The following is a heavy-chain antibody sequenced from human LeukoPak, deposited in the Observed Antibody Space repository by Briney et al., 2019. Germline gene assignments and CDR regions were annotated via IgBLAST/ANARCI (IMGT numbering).Heavy chain of an antibody. V-gene: IGHV3-21*01. J-gene: IGHJ6*02. CDR3: ARDRGEGSNYGMDV. CDR1: GFTFTSYS. CDR2: ISGDSIHI. Sequence: GGSLRLSCAATGFTFTSYSMNWVRQAPGRGLEWVSSISGDSIHIYYADSVRGRFTISRDNAKSSLFLQMNSLRAMDTAVYYCARDRGEGSNYGMDVWGQGTTVTVSS. D-gene: IGHD3-16*01.